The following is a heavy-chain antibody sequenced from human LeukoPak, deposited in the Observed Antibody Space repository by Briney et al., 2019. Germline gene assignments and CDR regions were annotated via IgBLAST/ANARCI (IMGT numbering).Heavy chain of an antibody. D-gene: IGHD5-12*01. CDR1: GYSFTSYY. CDR3: ARDSCGYAPFDY. V-gene: IGHV1-46*01. Sequence: ASVKVSCKTTGYSFTSYYIHWVRQAPGQGLEWMGIINPSGGDTTYAQKFQGRVTVTRDTSTSTAYMELRSARSDDTAVYYCARDSCGYAPFDYWGQGTLATVSS. J-gene: IGHJ4*02. CDR2: INPSGGDT.